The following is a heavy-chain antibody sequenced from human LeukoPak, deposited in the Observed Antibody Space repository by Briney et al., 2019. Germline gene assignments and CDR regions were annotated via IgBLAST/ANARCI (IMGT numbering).Heavy chain of an antibody. CDR2: IYNSGST. CDR3: ARSSTMQPVLRFLEWGTVHAFDI. V-gene: IGHV4-30-4*01. D-gene: IGHD3-3*01. CDR1: GGSISSGNHY. J-gene: IGHJ3*02. Sequence: SQTLSLTCTVSGGSISSGNHYWSWIRQPPGKGLEWIGYIYNSGSTNYNPSLKSRVTISVDTSKNQFSLKLSSVTAADTAVYYCARSSTMQPVLRFLEWGTVHAFDIWGQGTMVTVSS.